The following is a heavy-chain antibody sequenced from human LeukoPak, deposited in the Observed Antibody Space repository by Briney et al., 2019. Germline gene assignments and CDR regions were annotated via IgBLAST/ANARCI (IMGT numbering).Heavy chain of an antibody. J-gene: IGHJ4*02. V-gene: IGHV3-7*03. CDR1: GFTFSSYW. D-gene: IGHD3-22*01. CDR3: AKLGSYYYDSSGYDDY. Sequence: GGSLRLSCAASGFTFSSYWMSWVRQAPGKGLEWVANIKQDGSEKYYVDSVKGRFTISRDNAKNSLYLQMNSLRAEDTAVYYCAKLGSYYYDSSGYDDYWGQGTLVTVSS. CDR2: IKQDGSEK.